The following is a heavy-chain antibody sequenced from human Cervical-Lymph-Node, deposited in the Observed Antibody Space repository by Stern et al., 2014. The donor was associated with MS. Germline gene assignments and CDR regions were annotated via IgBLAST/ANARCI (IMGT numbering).Heavy chain of an antibody. CDR3: TTLPFTVTTASYTYGMDV. V-gene: IGHV3-74*02. Sequence: VQLVESGGGLVQPGKSLRLSCVASGFSFRRFWMHWVRQAPGKGLVWVSRINSDGNITNYADSVKGRFTISRDNAKNTLYLQMSSLRADDTAVYYCTTLPFTVTTASYTYGMDVWGQGTTVTVSS. D-gene: IGHD4-17*01. J-gene: IGHJ6*02. CDR2: INSDGNIT. CDR1: GFSFRRFW.